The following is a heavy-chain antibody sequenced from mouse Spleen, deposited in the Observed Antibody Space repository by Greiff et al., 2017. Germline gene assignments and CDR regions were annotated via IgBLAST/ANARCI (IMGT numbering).Heavy chain of an antibody. CDR3: ARHLGRDYFDY. CDR2: ISSGGGNT. J-gene: IGHJ2*01. Sequence: EVKLEESGGGLVKLGGSLKLSCAASGFTFSSYAMSWVRQTPEKRLEWVATISSGGGNTYYPDSVKGRFTISRDNAKNTLYLQMSSLKSEDTAMYYCARHLGRDYFDYWGQGTTLTVSS. CDR1: GFTFSSYA. D-gene: IGHD4-1*01. V-gene: IGHV5-9*04.